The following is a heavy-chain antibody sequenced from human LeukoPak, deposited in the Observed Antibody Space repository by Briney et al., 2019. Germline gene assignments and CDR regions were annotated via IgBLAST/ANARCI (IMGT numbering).Heavy chain of an antibody. Sequence: TLSLTCTVSGGSNSSGDYYWSWIRQPPGKGLDWIGYIYYSASTYYNPSLKSRVTISVDTSKNQFSLKLSSVTAADTAVYYCARDNSSGYYDYWGQGTLVTVSS. D-gene: IGHD3-22*01. CDR3: ARDNSSGYYDY. J-gene: IGHJ4*02. CDR2: IYYSAST. CDR1: GGSNSSGDYY. V-gene: IGHV4-30-4*08.